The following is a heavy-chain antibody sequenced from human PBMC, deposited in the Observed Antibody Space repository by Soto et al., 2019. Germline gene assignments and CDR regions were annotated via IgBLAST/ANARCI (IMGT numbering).Heavy chain of an antibody. V-gene: IGHV3-30*18. Sequence: HGQLVESGGGVVQPGRSLTLSCAASGFTFMDYGMNWVRQAPGKGLEWVAIIAYDGSNQYYADSVKGRFTIARDNSKNTLYLQMNTLRTDDTAVYYCAKAAYSHYGETYYYGMDVWGQGTTVTVAS. CDR3: AKAAYSHYGETYYYGMDV. CDR1: GFTFMDYG. J-gene: IGHJ6*02. D-gene: IGHD4-4*01. CDR2: IAYDGSNQ.